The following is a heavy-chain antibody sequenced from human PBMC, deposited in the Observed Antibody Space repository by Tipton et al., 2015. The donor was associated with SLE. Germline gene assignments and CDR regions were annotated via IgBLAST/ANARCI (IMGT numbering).Heavy chain of an antibody. CDR1: GGSISSGNYY. D-gene: IGHD3-9*01. Sequence: TLSLTCTVSGGSISSGNYYWGWIRQPPGKGLEWIGTIYYSGNTYYSPSLKSRVTISVDTSRNLFSLNLSSVTAADTAVYYCARGKRHYDVLTGYYSKPHYFDFWGQGTVVAVSP. V-gene: IGHV4-39*07. J-gene: IGHJ4*02. CDR3: ARGKRHYDVLTGYYSKPHYFDF. CDR2: IYYSGNT.